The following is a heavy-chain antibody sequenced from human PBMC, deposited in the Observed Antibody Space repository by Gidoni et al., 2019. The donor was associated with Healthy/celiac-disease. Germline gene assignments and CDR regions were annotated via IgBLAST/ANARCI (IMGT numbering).Heavy chain of an antibody. D-gene: IGHD2-2*02. CDR1: GGTFSSYA. Sequence: QVQLVQSGAEVKKPGSSVKVSCKASGGTFSSYAISWVRRAPGQGLEWMGGIIPIFGTANYAQKFQGRVTITADESTSTAYMELSSLRSEDTAVYYCAREPVVVPAAIPRGDYYYYYMDVWGKGTTVTVSS. V-gene: IGHV1-69*01. J-gene: IGHJ6*03. CDR2: IIPIFGTA. CDR3: AREPVVVPAAIPRGDYYYYYMDV.